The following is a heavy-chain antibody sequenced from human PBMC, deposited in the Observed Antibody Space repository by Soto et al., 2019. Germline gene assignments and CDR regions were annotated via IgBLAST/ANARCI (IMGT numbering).Heavy chain of an antibody. D-gene: IGHD2-2*01. CDR2: IYSGGYT. V-gene: IGHV3-53*01. Sequence: EVQLVESGGGLIQPGGSLRLSCAVSGFTVSNNYMSWVRQAPGKGLEGVSVIYSGGYTAYGDSVKGRFTISRDNSKNTIYLQMKRRSPPHPAMYFWATQPGGGGYWGQGTLVTVSS. J-gene: IGHJ4*02. CDR3: ATQPGGGGY. CDR1: GFTVSNNY.